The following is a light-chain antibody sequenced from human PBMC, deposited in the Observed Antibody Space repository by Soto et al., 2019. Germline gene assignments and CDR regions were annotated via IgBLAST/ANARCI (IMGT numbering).Light chain of an antibody. CDR2: LERSGSC. CDR3: ETWDTNTRV. CDR1: SGRNSFI. Sequence: QPVLTQSASASASLGSSVKLTCTLSSGRNSFIIAWHQQQPGKAPRLLMKLERSGSCNKGSGLPDPFSGSTSGADRYLSISSLQCEDEADYYCETWDTNTRVFGPGTTLTVL. J-gene: IGLJ1*01. V-gene: IGLV4-60*02.